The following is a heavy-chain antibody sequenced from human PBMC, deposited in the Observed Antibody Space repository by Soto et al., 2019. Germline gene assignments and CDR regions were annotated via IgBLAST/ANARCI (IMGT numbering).Heavy chain of an antibody. CDR3: ARDRGYPDSFDI. Sequence: EVQLVESGGGLIQPGESLRLSCAASGFPFGPFYMHWVRRAPGKGLEWVSHINGDGTTTVYADSVKGRFTISRDNAKNTLYLQMTSLRAEDTAVYYCARDRGYPDSFDIWGQGTMVTVSS. J-gene: IGHJ3*02. V-gene: IGHV3-74*01. D-gene: IGHD2-2*01. CDR1: GFPFGPFY. CDR2: INGDGTTT.